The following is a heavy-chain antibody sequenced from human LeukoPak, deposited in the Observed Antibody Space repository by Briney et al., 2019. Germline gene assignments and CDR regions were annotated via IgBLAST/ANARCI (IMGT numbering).Heavy chain of an antibody. CDR1: GGSISSYY. CDR2: IYTSGST. V-gene: IGHV4-4*07. J-gene: IGHJ4*02. Sequence: SETLSPTCTVSGGSISSYYWSWIRQPAGKGLEWIGRIYTSGSTNYNPSLKSRVTMSVDTSKNQFSLKLSSVTAADTAVYYCARGRKYQLLSAAYYFDYWGQGTLVTVSS. D-gene: IGHD2-2*01. CDR3: ARGRKYQLLSAAYYFDY.